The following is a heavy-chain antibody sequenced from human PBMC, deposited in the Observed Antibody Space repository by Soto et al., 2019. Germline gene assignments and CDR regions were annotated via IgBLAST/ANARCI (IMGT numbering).Heavy chain of an antibody. CDR3: ASSPAYGSSWYGIPPDLSHGMDV. CDR2: INPRGGIT. Sequence: ASVKVSCKASGYTFSSYYIHWVRQAPGQGLEWMGIINPRGGITTYAQKFQGRLTMTGDTSTSTVYMELSSLTSEDTAMYHCASSPAYGSSWYGIPPDLSHGMDVWGQGTTVTVSS. J-gene: IGHJ6*02. V-gene: IGHV1-46*01. CDR1: GYTFSSYY. D-gene: IGHD6-13*01.